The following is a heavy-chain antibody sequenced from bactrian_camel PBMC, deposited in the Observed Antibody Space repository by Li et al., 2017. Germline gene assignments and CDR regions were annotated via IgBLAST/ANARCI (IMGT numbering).Heavy chain of an antibody. V-gene: IGHV3S55*01. D-gene: IGHD1*01. J-gene: IGHJ4*01. CDR1: THTYCTYD. CDR2: IDSDGIT. Sequence: HVQLVESGGGSVQAGGSLRLSCAASTHTYCTYDMRWHRQAAGKEREFVSAIDSDGITTNADYVKGRFTISRDVAKNALYLQMNELKPDDTAMYYCAADVRDWLCAAVRCAVDFAYKGQGTQVTVS.